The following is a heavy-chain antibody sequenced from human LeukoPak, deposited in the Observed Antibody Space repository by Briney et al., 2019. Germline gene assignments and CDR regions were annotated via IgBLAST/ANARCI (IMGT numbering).Heavy chain of an antibody. Sequence: GGSLRLSCAASGFTFSSYEMNWVRQAPGKGPEWVSYISNSGNTIYYADSVKGRFTISRDNAKNSLYLQMNSLRAEDTAVYYCARRSRGTGSWYYFDYWGQGTLVTVSS. CDR3: ARRSRGTGSWYYFDY. D-gene: IGHD3-10*01. J-gene: IGHJ4*02. V-gene: IGHV3-48*03. CDR2: ISNSGNTI. CDR1: GFTFSSYE.